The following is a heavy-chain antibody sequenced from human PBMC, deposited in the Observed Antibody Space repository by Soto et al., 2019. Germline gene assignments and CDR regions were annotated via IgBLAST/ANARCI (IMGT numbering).Heavy chain of an antibody. Sequence: SETLSLTCAVYGGSFSGYYWSWIRQPPGKGLEWIGEINHSGSTNYNPSLKSRVTISVDTSKNQFSLKLSSVTAADTAVYYCGRRCSSSWLFGLPYGMNVWGKGTRATVS. V-gene: IGHV4-34*01. D-gene: IGHD6-13*01. J-gene: IGHJ6*04. CDR2: INHSGST. CDR3: GRRCSSSWLFGLPYGMNV. CDR1: GGSFSGYY.